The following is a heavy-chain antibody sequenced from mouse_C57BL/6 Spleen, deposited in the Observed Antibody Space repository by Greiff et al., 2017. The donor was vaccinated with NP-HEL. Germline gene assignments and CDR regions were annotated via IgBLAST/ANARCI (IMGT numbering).Heavy chain of an antibody. CDR3: AREGLITTVVATDYDAMDY. V-gene: IGHV1-64*01. J-gene: IGHJ4*01. D-gene: IGHD1-1*01. CDR1: GYTFTSYW. CDR2: IHPNSGST. Sequence: QVQLQQPGAELVKPGASVKLSCKASGYTFTSYWMHWVKQRPGQGLEWIGMIHPNSGSTNYNEKFKSKATLTVDKSSSTAYMQLSSLTSEDSAVYYCAREGLITTVVATDYDAMDYWGQGTSVTVSS.